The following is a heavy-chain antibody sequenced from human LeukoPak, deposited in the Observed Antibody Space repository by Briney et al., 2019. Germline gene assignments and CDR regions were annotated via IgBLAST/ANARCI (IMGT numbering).Heavy chain of an antibody. J-gene: IGHJ4*02. D-gene: IGHD3-9*01. Sequence: GGSLRLSCAASGFTFSSYAMSWVRQAPGKGLEWVSAISGSGGSTYYADSVKGRFTISRDNSKNTLYLQMNSLRAEDTAVYYCAKTPHYDILTGYPSYYFDYWGQGTLVTVSS. CDR2: ISGSGGST. CDR1: GFTFSSYA. V-gene: IGHV3-23*01. CDR3: AKTPHYDILTGYPSYYFDY.